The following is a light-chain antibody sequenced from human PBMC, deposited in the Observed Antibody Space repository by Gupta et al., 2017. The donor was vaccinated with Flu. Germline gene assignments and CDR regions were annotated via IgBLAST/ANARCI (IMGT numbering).Light chain of an antibody. CDR2: NDS. J-gene: IGLJ2*01. Sequence: SSVLSQAPSVSVAPGQTATIACGGKNVGTKSVHWYRQKSGQAPLLIVYNDSDRPSGIPERISGSNSGDTATLTIRRAEAGDEADYYCQVWDGDSEHVVFGGGTKLAVL. V-gene: IGLV3-21*02. CDR3: QVWDGDSEHVV. CDR1: NVGTKS.